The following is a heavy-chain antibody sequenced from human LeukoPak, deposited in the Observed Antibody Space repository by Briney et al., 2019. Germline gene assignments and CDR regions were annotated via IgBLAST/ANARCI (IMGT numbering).Heavy chain of an antibody. V-gene: IGHV3-23*01. CDR2: TSDRGDYT. Sequence: GGSLRLSCAASGFTFTSYSMSWVRQAPGKGLEWVSGTSDRGDYTYYADSVKGRFTISRDNSKNTLYLQMNSLRAEDTAVYYCAKEDLYCSSTSCYDGGPRFDPWGQGTLVTVSS. D-gene: IGHD2-2*01. CDR3: AKEDLYCSSTSCYDGGPRFDP. CDR1: GFTFTSYS. J-gene: IGHJ5*02.